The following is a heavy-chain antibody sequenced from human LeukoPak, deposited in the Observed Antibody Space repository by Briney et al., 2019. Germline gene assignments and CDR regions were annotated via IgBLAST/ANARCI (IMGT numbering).Heavy chain of an antibody. CDR2: INPNSGGT. CDR3: AREGAAGYSSSLPDAFDI. D-gene: IGHD6-13*01. CDR1: GYTFTGYY. J-gene: IGHJ3*02. V-gene: IGHV1-2*02. Sequence: GASVKVSCKASGYTFTGYYMHWVRQAPGQGLEWMGWINPNSGGTNYAQKFQGRVTMTRGTSISTAYMELSRLRSDDTAVYYCAREGAAGYSSSLPDAFDIWGQGTMVTVSS.